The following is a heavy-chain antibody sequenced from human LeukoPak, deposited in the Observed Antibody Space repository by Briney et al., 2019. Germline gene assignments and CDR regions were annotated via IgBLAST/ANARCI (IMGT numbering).Heavy chain of an antibody. Sequence: KGLEWIGRIYSSGSTNYNPSLKSRGTMSVDTSKNQVSLKLTSVTAADTAVYYYARESGSYSRIEYWGQGTLVTVSS. CDR3: ARESGSYSRIEY. V-gene: IGHV4-4*07. D-gene: IGHD1-26*01. J-gene: IGHJ4*02. CDR2: IYSSGST.